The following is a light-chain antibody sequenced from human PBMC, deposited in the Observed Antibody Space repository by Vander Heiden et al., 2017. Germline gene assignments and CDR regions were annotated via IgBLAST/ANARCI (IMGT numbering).Light chain of an antibody. J-gene: IGLJ2*01. Sequence: SYVLTPPPSVAVAPAQTARITCGGYDIGSKSVHWYRQKAGQAPALVIYDDGDRPSGIPERFSVSNSGNTATLTISRVEAGDEADYFCQVWDNSSDQVVFGGGTRLTVL. V-gene: IGLV3-21*02. CDR3: QVWDNSSDQVV. CDR2: DDG. CDR1: DIGSKS.